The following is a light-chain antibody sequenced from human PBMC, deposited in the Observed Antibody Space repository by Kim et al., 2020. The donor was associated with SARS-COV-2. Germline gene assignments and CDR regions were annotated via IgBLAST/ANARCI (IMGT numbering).Light chain of an antibody. Sequence: SPWERATLSGGASHSATTILAWYQHKPGQAPRLLFYGASIRASGIPARFSGSGSGTDFTLTISSLQSEDSAVYYCQEYNNCPTLSFGGGTKVDIK. CDR3: QEYNNCPTLS. J-gene: IGKJ4*01. V-gene: IGKV3D-15*01. CDR2: GAS. CDR1: HSATTI.